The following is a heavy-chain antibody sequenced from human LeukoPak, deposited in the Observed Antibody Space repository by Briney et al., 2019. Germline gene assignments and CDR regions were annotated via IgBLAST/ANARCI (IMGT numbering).Heavy chain of an antibody. CDR2: TRNKANSYTT. D-gene: IGHD3-10*01. J-gene: IGHJ4*02. Sequence: GGSLRLSCAASGFTFSSYEMNWVRQAPGKGLEWVGRTRNKANSYTTEYAASVKGRFTISRDDSKNSLYLQMNSLKTEDTAVYYCARTSITMVRGVIVLDYWGQGTLVTVSS. CDR1: GFTFSSYE. CDR3: ARTSITMVRGVIVLDY. V-gene: IGHV3-72*01.